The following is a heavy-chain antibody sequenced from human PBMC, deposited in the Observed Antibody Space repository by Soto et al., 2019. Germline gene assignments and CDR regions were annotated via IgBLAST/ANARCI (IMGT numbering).Heavy chain of an antibody. D-gene: IGHD3-22*01. Sequence: SETLSLTCTVSGGSISSSSYYWGWIRQPPGKGLEWIGSIYYSGSTYYNPSLKSRVTISVDTSKNQFSLKLSSVTAADTAVYYCASPGSITMISNAFDIWGQGTMVTVSS. CDR3: ASPGSITMISNAFDI. CDR1: GGSISSSSYY. V-gene: IGHV4-39*01. CDR2: IYYSGST. J-gene: IGHJ3*02.